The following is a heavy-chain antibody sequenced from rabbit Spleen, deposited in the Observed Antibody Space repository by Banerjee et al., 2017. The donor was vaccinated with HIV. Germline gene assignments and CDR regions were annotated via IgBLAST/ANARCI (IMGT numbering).Heavy chain of an antibody. D-gene: IGHD1-1*01. CDR3: ASDSSSSFSSSGIDL. V-gene: IGHV1S45*01. Sequence: QEQLEESGGDLVKPEASLTLTCKASGVSFSGNSYICWVRQAPGKGLEWIACIDAGSSGFTYFASWAKGRFTLSQTSSTMVALQMTSLTAVDAGAFFCASDSSSSFSSSGIDLWGQGTLVTVS. CDR1: GVSFSGNSY. CDR2: IDAGSSGFT. J-gene: IGHJ3*01.